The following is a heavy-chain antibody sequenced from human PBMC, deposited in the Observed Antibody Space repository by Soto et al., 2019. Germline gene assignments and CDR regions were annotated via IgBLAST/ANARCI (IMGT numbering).Heavy chain of an antibody. V-gene: IGHV4-31*03. CDR1: GDSISSGGYY. D-gene: IGHD1-7*01. Sequence: QVQLQESGPGLVKPSQTLSLTCTVSGDSISSGGYYWSWIRQHPGKGLEWIGYIYDNGGAYYSPSLKGRVVISVDRSANQFSLRLSSVTAAETAVYYCARVKGGTTRRAFDSWGQGTLVTVSS. CDR2: IYDNGGA. J-gene: IGHJ4*02. CDR3: ARVKGGTTRRAFDS.